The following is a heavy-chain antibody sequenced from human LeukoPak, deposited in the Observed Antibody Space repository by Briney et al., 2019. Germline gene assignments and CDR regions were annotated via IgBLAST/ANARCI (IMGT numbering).Heavy chain of an antibody. CDR3: ARDDNGVNVD. D-gene: IGHD4-17*01. V-gene: IGHV4-38-2*02. Sequence: NPSETLSLTCAVSGYSISSDYHWDCIRQPPGKGLEWIGSIYHSGSTYYNPSLKSGVTISVDTSKNQFSLKLTSVTAADTAVYYCARDDNGVNVDWGQGTLVTVSS. CDR1: GYSISSDYH. J-gene: IGHJ4*02. CDR2: IYHSGST.